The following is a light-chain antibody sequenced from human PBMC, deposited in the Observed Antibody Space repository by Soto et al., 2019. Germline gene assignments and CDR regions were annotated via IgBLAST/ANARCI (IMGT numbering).Light chain of an antibody. V-gene: IGKV4-1*01. J-gene: IGKJ2*01. CDR3: QQYSNAPYT. CDR2: WAS. CDR1: RSVLYNSNNKNY. Sequence: DIVMTQSPDSLAVSLGERATINCKSSRSVLYNSNNKNYLAWYQQKPGQPPKLLIYWASTRESGVPDRFSGSGSGTDFTLTISSLQAGDVAVYYCQQYSNAPYTFGQGTKLEIK.